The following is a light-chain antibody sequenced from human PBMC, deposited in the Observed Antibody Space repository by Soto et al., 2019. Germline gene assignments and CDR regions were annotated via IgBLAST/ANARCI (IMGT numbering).Light chain of an antibody. V-gene: IGKV1-27*01. Sequence: DIQMTQSPSSLSASVGDRVTITCRASQDITNYLAWYQQKPGQVPKLLIYAASTLQSGVPSRFSGGGSGTDFTLTISGLQPEDVATYFCQKYRRFGGGTKVDIK. CDR3: QKYRR. CDR1: QDITNY. CDR2: AAS. J-gene: IGKJ4*01.